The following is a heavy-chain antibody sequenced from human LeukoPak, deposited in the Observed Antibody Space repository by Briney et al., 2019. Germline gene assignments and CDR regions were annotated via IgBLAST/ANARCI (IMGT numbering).Heavy chain of an antibody. CDR3: ASSHIPTDYGGNGGYFDY. CDR2: INHSGST. CDR1: GGSFSGYY. D-gene: IGHD4-23*01. Sequence: PSETLSLTCAVYGGSFSGYYWSWLRQPPRKGLEWIGEINHSGSTNYNPSLKSRVTISVDTSKNQLSLKLSSVTAADTAVYYCASSHIPTDYGGNGGYFDYWGQGTLVTVSS. V-gene: IGHV4-34*01. J-gene: IGHJ4*02.